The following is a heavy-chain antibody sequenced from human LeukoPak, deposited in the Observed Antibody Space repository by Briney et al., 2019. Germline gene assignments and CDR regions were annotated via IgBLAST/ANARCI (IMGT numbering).Heavy chain of an antibody. CDR1: GYTFTGYY. CDR3: ARVVSRSEMATNWAPLPDY. V-gene: IGHV1-2*02. CDR2: INPNSGGT. Sequence: ASVKVSCTASGYTFTGYYMHWVRQAPGQGLEWMGWINPNSGGTNYAQKFQGRVTMTRDTSISTAYMELSRLRSDDTAVYYCARVVSRSEMATNWAPLPDYWGQGTLVTVSS. J-gene: IGHJ4*02. D-gene: IGHD5-24*01.